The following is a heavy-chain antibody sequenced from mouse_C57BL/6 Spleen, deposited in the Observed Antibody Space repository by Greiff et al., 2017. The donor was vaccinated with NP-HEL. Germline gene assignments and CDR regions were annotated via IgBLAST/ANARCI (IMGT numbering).Heavy chain of an antibody. V-gene: IGHV1-62-2*01. CDR3: ARHEEGIYYDYDGWYFDV. D-gene: IGHD2-4*01. Sequence: VQLQQSGAELVKPGASVKLSFKASGYTFTEYTIHWVKQRSGQGLEWIGWFYPGSGSIKYNEKFKDKATLTADKSSSTVYMELSRLTSEDSAVYFCARHEEGIYYDYDGWYFDVWGTGTTVTVSS. CDR2: FYPGSGSI. J-gene: IGHJ1*03. CDR1: GYTFTEYT.